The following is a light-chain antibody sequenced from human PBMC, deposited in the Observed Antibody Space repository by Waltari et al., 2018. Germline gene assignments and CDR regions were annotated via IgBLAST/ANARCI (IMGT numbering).Light chain of an antibody. V-gene: IGKV1-5*03. J-gene: IGKJ1*01. CDR1: QSISTW. Sequence: DIQMTQSPSTLSASVGDRVTITCRASQSISTWLAWYQQKPGKAPKLLIYKASSLESGVPSRFSGGGFGTEFTLTISSLQPEDFATYYCQQYHTYKMFGQGTKVEI. CDR2: KAS. CDR3: QQYHTYKM.